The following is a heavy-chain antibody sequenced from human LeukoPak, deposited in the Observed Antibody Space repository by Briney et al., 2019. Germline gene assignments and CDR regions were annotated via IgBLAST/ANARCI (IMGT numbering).Heavy chain of an antibody. Sequence: SETLSLTCTVSGGSINNYYWSWIRQPPGKGLECIGNIHYSGSTNYNPSLKSRVTISVDTSKNQFSLRLSSVTAADTAVYYCARNFDSYNAFHIWGRGTMVTVSS. D-gene: IGHD3-22*01. J-gene: IGHJ3*02. CDR2: IHYSGST. V-gene: IGHV4-59*01. CDR3: ARNFDSYNAFHI. CDR1: GGSINNYY.